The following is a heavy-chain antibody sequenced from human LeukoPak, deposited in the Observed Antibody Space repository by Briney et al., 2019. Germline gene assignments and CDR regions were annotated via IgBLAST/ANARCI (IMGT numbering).Heavy chain of an antibody. CDR3: ARRGYCATTTCYRLFDY. V-gene: IGHV5-51*01. Sequence: GESLKISWKGSEYSFTNYWSGWVRQMPGKGLEWMGIIYPGDSDTGYSPSFQGQVTISDDRSITTAYLQWSSLKASDTAMYYCARRGYCATTTCYRLFDYWGQGPLVTVSS. CDR1: EYSFTNYW. D-gene: IGHD2-2*01. J-gene: IGHJ4*02. CDR2: IYPGDSDT.